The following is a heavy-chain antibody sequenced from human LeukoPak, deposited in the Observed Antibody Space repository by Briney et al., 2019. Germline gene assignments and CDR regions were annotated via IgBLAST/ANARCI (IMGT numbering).Heavy chain of an antibody. CDR3: AKDSKRQWGSLAYNWFDP. V-gene: IGHV3-23*01. Sequence: GGSLRLSCAASGFTFSSYAMSWVRQAPGKGLEWVSAISGSGGSTYYADSVKGRFTISRDNSKNTLYLQMNSLRAEDTAVYYCAKDSKRQWGSLAYNWFDPWGQGTLVTVSS. CDR1: GFTFSSYA. J-gene: IGHJ5*02. CDR2: ISGSGGST. D-gene: IGHD3-16*01.